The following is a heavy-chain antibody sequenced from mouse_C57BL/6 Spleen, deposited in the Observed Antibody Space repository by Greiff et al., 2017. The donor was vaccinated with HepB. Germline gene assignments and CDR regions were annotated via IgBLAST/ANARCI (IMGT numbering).Heavy chain of an antibody. CDR2: IDPSDSYT. V-gene: IGHV1-50*01. CDR1: GYTFTSYW. CDR3: ARGDTTVVAKGYFDY. D-gene: IGHD1-1*01. Sequence: QVQLQQSGAELVKPGASVKLSCKASGYTFTSYWMQWVKQRPGQGLEWIGEIDPSDSYTNYNQKFKGKATLTVDTSSSTAYMQLSSLTSEDSAVYYCARGDTTVVAKGYFDYWGQGTTLTVSS. J-gene: IGHJ2*01.